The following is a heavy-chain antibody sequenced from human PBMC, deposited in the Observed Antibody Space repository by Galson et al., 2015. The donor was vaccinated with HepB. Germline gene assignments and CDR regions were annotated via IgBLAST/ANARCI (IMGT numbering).Heavy chain of an antibody. CDR3: AKGRGSNSYTYDY. D-gene: IGHD2-2*01. V-gene: IGHV3-23*01. Sequence: SLRLSCAVSGFTFSNYAMNWVRQAPGKGLEWVSRISGSGGSTDYADSVRGRFTISRDTSNNTLYLQMNSLRAEDTAQYYCAKGRGSNSYTYDYWGQGTLVTVSS. J-gene: IGHJ4*02. CDR2: ISGSGGST. CDR1: GFTFSNYA.